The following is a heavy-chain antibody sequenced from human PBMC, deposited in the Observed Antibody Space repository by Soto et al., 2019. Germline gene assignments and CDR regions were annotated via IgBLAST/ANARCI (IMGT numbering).Heavy chain of an antibody. CDR1: GYTFTSYG. CDR3: ARDVLRYFDWWGRYDAFDI. V-gene: IGHV1-18*01. D-gene: IGHD3-9*01. Sequence: ASVKVSCKASGYTFTSYGISWVRQAPGQGLEWMGWISAYNGNTNYAQKLQGRVTMTTDTSTSTAYMELRSLRSDDTAVYYCARDVLRYFDWWGRYDAFDIWGQGTMVTVSS. CDR2: ISAYNGNT. J-gene: IGHJ3*02.